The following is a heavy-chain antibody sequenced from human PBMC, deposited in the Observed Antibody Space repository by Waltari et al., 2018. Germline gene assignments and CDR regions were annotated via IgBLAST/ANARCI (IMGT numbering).Heavy chain of an antibody. V-gene: IGHV1-69*10. Sequence: QVQLVQSGAEVKKPGSSVKVSCKASGGTFSSYAISWVRQAPGQGLEWMGGSIPILGIANYAQKFQGRVTITADKSTSTAYMELSSLRSEDTAVYYCAHSTTGTTYDYWGQGTLVTVSS. D-gene: IGHD1-1*01. CDR1: GGTFSSYA. CDR3: AHSTTGTTYDY. CDR2: SIPILGIA. J-gene: IGHJ4*02.